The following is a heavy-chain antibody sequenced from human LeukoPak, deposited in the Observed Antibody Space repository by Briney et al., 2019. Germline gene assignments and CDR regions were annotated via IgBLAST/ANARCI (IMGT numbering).Heavy chain of an antibody. Sequence: ASVKVSCKASGYTFTGYYMHWVRQAPGQGLEWMGWINPNSGGTNYAQKFQGWVTMTRDTSISTAYMELSSLRSEDTAVYYCARTAAAGSLWYYYYGMDVWGQGTTVTVSS. CDR1: GYTFTGYY. V-gene: IGHV1-2*04. CDR2: INPNSGGT. D-gene: IGHD6-13*01. J-gene: IGHJ6*02. CDR3: ARTAAAGSLWYYYYGMDV.